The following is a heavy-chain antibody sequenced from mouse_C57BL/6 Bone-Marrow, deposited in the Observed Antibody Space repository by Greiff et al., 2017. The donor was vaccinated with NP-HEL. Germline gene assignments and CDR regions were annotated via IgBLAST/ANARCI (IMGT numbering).Heavy chain of an antibody. D-gene: IGHD1-1*01. CDR1: GFTFSDYY. J-gene: IGHJ4*01. V-gene: IGHV5-12*01. CDR2: ISNGGGST. CDR3: ARHYGSSSDYAMDY. Sequence: EVQLVESGGGLVQPGGSLKLSCAASGFTFSDYYMYWVRQTPEKRLEWVAYISNGGGSTYYPDTVKGRFTISRDNAKNTLYLQMSRLKSEDTAMYYCARHYGSSSDYAMDYWGQGTSVTVSS.